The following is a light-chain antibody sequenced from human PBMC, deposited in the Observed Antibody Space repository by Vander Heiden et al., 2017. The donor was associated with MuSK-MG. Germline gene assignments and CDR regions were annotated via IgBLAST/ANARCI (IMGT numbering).Light chain of an antibody. CDR2: DAS. Sequence: IVLTQSPATLSLSPGERATISCRASESISTCLGWYQQKPGKAPRLLIYDASKRATGIPARFSGSGSGTDFTLTISSLEPEDCAAYYCQQCDNWPVTFGGGTKVEIK. CDR3: QQCDNWPVT. J-gene: IGKJ4*01. CDR1: ESISTC. V-gene: IGKV3-11*01.